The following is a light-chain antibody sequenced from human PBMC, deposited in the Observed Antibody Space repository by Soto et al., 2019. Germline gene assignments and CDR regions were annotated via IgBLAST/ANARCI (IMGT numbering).Light chain of an antibody. CDR2: AAS. V-gene: IGKV3-20*01. CDR3: QQFGSSPGFT. CDR1: QSINNRY. J-gene: IGKJ3*01. Sequence: EIVLTQSTGTLSLSPGERATLSCRASQSINNRYLAWYQQKPGQAPRLLIYAASSRATGIPDRFSGSGSGTDFTLTISRLEPEDFAVYYCQQFGSSPGFTFCPGTKVDIK.